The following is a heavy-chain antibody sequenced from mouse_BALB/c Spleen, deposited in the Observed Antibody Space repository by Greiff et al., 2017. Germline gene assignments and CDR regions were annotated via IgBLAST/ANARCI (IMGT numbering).Heavy chain of an antibody. Sequence: EVKLVESGGGLVKPGGSLKLSCAASGFAFSSYDMSWVRQTPEKRLEWVAYISSGGGSTYYPDTVKGRFTISRDNAKNTLYLQMSSLKSEDTAMYYCARLPITTVVATNYFDYWGQGTTLTVSS. V-gene: IGHV5-12-1*01. CDR1: GFAFSSYD. D-gene: IGHD1-1*01. CDR3: ARLPITTVVATNYFDY. J-gene: IGHJ2*01. CDR2: ISSGGGST.